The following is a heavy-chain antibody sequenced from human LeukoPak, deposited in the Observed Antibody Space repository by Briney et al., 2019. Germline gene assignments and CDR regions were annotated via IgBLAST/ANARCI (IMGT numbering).Heavy chain of an antibody. J-gene: IGHJ4*02. CDR1: GYTFTSYD. V-gene: IGHV1-2*02. Sequence: ASVKVSCKASGYTFTSYDVNWVRQATGQGLEWMGWISPNSGGTNYAQKFQGRVTMTRDTSISTAYMELSRLRSDDTAVYYCARDLTIHYYDSSDPLGYWGQGTLVTVSS. D-gene: IGHD3-22*01. CDR3: ARDLTIHYYDSSDPLGY. CDR2: ISPNSGGT.